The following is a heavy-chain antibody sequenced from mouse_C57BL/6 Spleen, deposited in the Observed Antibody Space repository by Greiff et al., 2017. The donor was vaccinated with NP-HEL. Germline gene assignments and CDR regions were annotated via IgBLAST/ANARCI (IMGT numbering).Heavy chain of an antibody. CDR2: ISDGGSYT. V-gene: IGHV5-4*01. CDR3: ARDRYYGSSPSYAMDY. J-gene: IGHJ4*01. CDR1: GFTFSSYA. D-gene: IGHD1-1*01. Sequence: LVESGGGLVKPGGSLKLSCAASGFTFSSYAMSWVRQTPEKRLEWVATISDGGSYTYYPDNVKGRFTISRDNAKNNLYLQMSHLKSEDTAMYYCARDRYYGSSPSYAMDYWGQGTSVTVSS.